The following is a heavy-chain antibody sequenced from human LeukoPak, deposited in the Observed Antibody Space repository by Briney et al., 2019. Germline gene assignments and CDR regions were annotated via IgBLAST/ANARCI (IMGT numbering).Heavy chain of an antibody. CDR1: RCTFTSYD. J-gene: IGHJ4*02. V-gene: IGHV1-8*01. Sequence: AAVTVSCKASRCTFTSYDINWVRQATGQGLEWMGWMNPNSGNTGYAQKFQGRVTMTRNTSISTAYMELSSLRSEKTAVYYCASGIAVAANLGYWGQGTRVTVSS. D-gene: IGHD6-19*01. CDR3: ASGIAVAANLGY. CDR2: MNPNSGNT.